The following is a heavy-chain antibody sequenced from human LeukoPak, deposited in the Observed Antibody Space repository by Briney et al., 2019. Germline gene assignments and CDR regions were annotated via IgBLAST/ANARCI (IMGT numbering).Heavy chain of an antibody. CDR1: GFTFSSYS. J-gene: IGHJ4*02. V-gene: IGHV3-30*03. CDR3: ARDLDYGGNSYYFDY. Sequence: GGSLRLPCAASGFTFSSYSMNWVRQAPGKGLEWVAVISYDGSNKYYADSVKGRFTISRDNSKNTLYLQMNSLRAEDTAVYYCARDLDYGGNSYYFDYWGQGTLVTVSS. D-gene: IGHD4-23*01. CDR2: ISYDGSNK.